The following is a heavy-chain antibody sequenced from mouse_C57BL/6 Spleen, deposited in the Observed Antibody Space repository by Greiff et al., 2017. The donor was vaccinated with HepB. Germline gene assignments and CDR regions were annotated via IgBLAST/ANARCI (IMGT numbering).Heavy chain of an antibody. CDR1: GYAFSSSW. CDR3: ARSRVLANWDVDFDY. Sequence: QVQLQQSGPELVKPGASVKISCKASGYAFSSSWMNWVKQRPGKGLEWIGRIYPGDGDTNYNGKFKGKATLTADKSSSTAYMQLSSLTSEDSAVYFCARSRVLANWDVDFDYWGQGTTLTVSS. V-gene: IGHV1-82*01. J-gene: IGHJ2*01. D-gene: IGHD4-1*01. CDR2: IYPGDGDT.